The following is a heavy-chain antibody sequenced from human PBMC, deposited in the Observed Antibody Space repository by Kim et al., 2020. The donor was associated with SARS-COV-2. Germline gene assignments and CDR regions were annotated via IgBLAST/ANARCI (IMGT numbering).Heavy chain of an antibody. CDR2: INHSGGT. CDR3: ARGRAGVVPSPIVGLGPYYGDYSIHV. D-gene: IGHD4-17*01. CDR1: GGSLSGYH. J-gene: IGHJ6*02. Sequence: SETLSLTCAVLGGSLSGYHWTWIRQSPGKGLEWIGEINHSGGTNCIPSLKSRVTMSVDTSKNQFSLKLRSVTAAATALYYCARGRAGVVPSPIVGLGPYYGDYSIHVCGQGTSVTVSS. V-gene: IGHV4-34*01.